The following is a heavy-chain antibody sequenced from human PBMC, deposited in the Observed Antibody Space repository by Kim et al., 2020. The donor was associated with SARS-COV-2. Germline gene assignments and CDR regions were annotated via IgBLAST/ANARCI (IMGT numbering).Heavy chain of an antibody. V-gene: IGHV4-38-2*01. Sequence: PSDTLSLTCSVSGSSIGIGYYWAWVRQPPGRGLEWVGIISHSGLTNYNSSLLSRLTLSVDTSKKLFSLMLTSVTAADTAIYYCARTFAGIPYNFDVWGRG. CDR1: GSSIGIGYY. J-gene: IGHJ3*01. CDR2: ISHSGLT. D-gene: IGHD3-16*01. CDR3: ARTFAGIPYNFDV.